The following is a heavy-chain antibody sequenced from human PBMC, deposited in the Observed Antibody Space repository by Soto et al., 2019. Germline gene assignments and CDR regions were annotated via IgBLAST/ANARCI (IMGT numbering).Heavy chain of an antibody. Sequence: APVKVYCKASGYTFTGYYMHWVRQAPGQGLEWMGWINPNSGGTNYAQKFQGWVTMTRDTSISTAYMELSRLRSDDTAVYYCARAKYCSSTSCLEDYYYYGMDVWGQGTTVTVSS. V-gene: IGHV1-2*04. CDR3: ARAKYCSSTSCLEDYYYYGMDV. CDR1: GYTFTGYY. J-gene: IGHJ6*02. D-gene: IGHD2-2*01. CDR2: INPNSGGT.